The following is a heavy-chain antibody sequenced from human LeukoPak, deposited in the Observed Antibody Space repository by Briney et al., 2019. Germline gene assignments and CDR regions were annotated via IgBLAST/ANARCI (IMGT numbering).Heavy chain of an antibody. CDR3: ARDPSSSSPFDS. Sequence: SETLSLTCTVSGGSISSFYWSWIRQPAGKGLEWIGRIYSSGSTNYNSSLKSRVTMSVDTSKNQFSLRLSSVTAADTAVYYCARDPSSSSPFDSWGQGTVITVSS. V-gene: IGHV4-4*07. CDR1: GGSISSFY. CDR2: IYSSGST. J-gene: IGHJ4*02. D-gene: IGHD6-6*01.